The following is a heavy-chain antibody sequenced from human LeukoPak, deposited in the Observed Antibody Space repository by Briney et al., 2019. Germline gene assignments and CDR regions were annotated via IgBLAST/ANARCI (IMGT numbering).Heavy chain of an antibody. CDR3: TRVYDSSGFFWFDP. J-gene: IGHJ5*02. CDR1: GGSISSGGYS. CDR2: IYHSGST. Sequence: SETLSLTCAVSGGSISSGGYSWSWIRQPPGKGLEWIGYIYHSGSTYYNPSLKSRVTISVDRSKNQFSLKLSSVTAADTAVYYCTRVYDSSGFFWFDPWDQGTLVTVSS. V-gene: IGHV4-30-2*01. D-gene: IGHD3-22*01.